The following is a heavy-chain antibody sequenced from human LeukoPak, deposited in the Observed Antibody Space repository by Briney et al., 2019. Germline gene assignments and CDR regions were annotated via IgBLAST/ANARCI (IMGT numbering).Heavy chain of an antibody. CDR3: ATHIDRGIAFFDY. Sequence: GGSLRLSCAASGFTFSDYYMSWIRQAPGQGLEWVSYISSSGSTIYYADSVKGRFTISRDNAKNSLYLQMNSLRAEDTAVYYCATHIDRGIAFFDYWGQGTLVTVSS. J-gene: IGHJ4*02. CDR2: ISSSGSTI. CDR1: GFTFSDYY. D-gene: IGHD6-13*01. V-gene: IGHV3-11*01.